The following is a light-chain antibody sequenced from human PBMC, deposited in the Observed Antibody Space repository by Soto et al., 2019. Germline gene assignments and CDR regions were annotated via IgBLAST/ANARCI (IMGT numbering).Light chain of an antibody. CDR1: SSDVGSYNL. V-gene: IGLV2-23*01. CDR3: CSYAGSSTLI. Sequence: QSVLTQPASVSGSPGQSITISCVGTSSDVGSYNLVSWYQQHPGKAPKLMIYEGTKRPSGLSNRFSGSRSGNTASLTISGLQAEDEADYYCCSYAGSSTLIFGGGTKLTVL. CDR2: EGT. J-gene: IGLJ2*01.